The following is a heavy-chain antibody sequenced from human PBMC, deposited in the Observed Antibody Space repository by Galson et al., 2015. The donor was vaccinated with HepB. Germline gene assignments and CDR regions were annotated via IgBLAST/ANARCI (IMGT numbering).Heavy chain of an antibody. CDR3: ARGGVVITPFDY. CDR1: GYSISSGYY. D-gene: IGHD3-22*01. V-gene: IGHV4-38-2*02. CDR2: IYHSGST. Sequence: SETLSLTCTVSGYSISSGYYWGWIRQPPGKGLEWIGSIYHSGSTYYNPSLKSRVTISVDTSKNQFSLKLSSVTAADTAVYYCARGGVVITPFDYWGQGTLVTVSS. J-gene: IGHJ4*02.